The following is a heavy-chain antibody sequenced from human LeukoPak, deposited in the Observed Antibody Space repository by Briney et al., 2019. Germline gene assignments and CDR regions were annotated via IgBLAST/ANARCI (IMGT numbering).Heavy chain of an antibody. CDR2: IYPGDSDT. Sequence: GESLQISCKGSGSRFTSYWIAWVRQMPGKGLEWMGIIYPGDSDTRYSPSFQGQVTISADKSISTAYLQWSSLKASDTAMYYCARLSRAVLTYGMDVWGKGTTVTVSS. CDR1: GSRFTSYW. V-gene: IGHV5-51*01. D-gene: IGHD6-19*01. CDR3: ARLSRAVLTYGMDV. J-gene: IGHJ6*04.